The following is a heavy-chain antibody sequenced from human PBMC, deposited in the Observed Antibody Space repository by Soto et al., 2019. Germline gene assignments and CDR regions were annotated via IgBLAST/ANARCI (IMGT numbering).Heavy chain of an antibody. Sequence: ASVKVSCKASGYTFTSYAMHWVRQAPGQRLEWRGWINAGNGNTKYSQTFQGRVTISVDTSKNQFSLKLSSVTAADTAVYYCARATNYYYDSSGYYYLSYWGQGTLVTVSS. CDR3: ARATNYYYDSSGYYYLSY. V-gene: IGHV1-3*01. CDR2: INAGNGNT. CDR1: GYTFTSYA. D-gene: IGHD3-22*01. J-gene: IGHJ4*02.